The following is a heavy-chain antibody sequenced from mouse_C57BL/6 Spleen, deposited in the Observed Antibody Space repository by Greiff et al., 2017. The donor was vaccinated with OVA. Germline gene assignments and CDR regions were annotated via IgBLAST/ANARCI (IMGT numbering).Heavy chain of an antibody. CDR3: VRQSYPNYFDY. Sequence: EVQLVESGGGLVQPKGSLKLSCAASGFSFNTYAMNWVRQAPGKGLEWVARIRSKSNNYATYYADSVKDRFTISRDDSESMLYLQMNNLKTEDTAMYYCVRQSYPNYFDYWGQGTTLTVSS. J-gene: IGHJ2*01. V-gene: IGHV10-1*01. CDR1: GFSFNTYA. D-gene: IGHD1-1*01. CDR2: IRSKSNNYAT.